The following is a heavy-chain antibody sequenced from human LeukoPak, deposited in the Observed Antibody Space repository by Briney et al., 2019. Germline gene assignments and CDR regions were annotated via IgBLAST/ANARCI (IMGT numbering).Heavy chain of an antibody. V-gene: IGHV1-69*01. D-gene: IGHD2-2*01. Sequence: SVKVSCKASGGTFSSYAISWVRQAPGQGLEWMGGIIPIFGTANYAQKFQGRVTITADESTSTAYMELSSLRSEDTAVYYCARSRYYCSSTSCFPRYYGDAFDIWGQGTMVTVSS. CDR1: GGTFSSYA. J-gene: IGHJ3*02. CDR3: ARSRYYCSSTSCFPRYYGDAFDI. CDR2: IIPIFGTA.